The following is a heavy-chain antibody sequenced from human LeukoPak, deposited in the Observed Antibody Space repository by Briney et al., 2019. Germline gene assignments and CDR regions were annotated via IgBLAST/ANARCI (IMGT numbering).Heavy chain of an antibody. CDR2: ISPYNGNA. Sequence: GASVKVSCTASGYTFTNYGISWVRQAPGQGLEWMGWISPYNGNANYAQNFQGRVTLTTDTSTSTAYMDLRNLSPDDTAVYYCARDMKQWLVDAFDIWGQGTTVTVSS. D-gene: IGHD6-19*01. CDR1: GYTFTNYG. V-gene: IGHV1-18*01. J-gene: IGHJ3*02. CDR3: ARDMKQWLVDAFDI.